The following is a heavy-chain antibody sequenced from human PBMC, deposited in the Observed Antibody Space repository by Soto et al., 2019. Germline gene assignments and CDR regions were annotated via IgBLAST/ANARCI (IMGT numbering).Heavy chain of an antibody. Sequence: QVQLVESGGGVVQPGRSLRLSCVASGFTLSSTGMHWVRQAPGKRLEWVAMISYDGSNTFYADSVKGRFTISRDNSWNTLYLQMDSLRPEDTSVYYCAKDWGSSGWFNWFDPWGQGTLVTVSS. CDR1: GFTLSSTG. CDR3: AKDWGSSGWFNWFDP. J-gene: IGHJ5*02. V-gene: IGHV3-30*18. D-gene: IGHD6-19*01. CDR2: ISYDGSNT.